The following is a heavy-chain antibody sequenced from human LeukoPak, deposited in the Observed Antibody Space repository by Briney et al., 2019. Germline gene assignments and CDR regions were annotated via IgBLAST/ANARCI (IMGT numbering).Heavy chain of an antibody. J-gene: IGHJ4*02. CDR1: GGSISSYY. CDR2: IYYSGST. Sequence: SETLSLTCTVSGGSISSYYWGWIRQPPGKGLEWIGSIYYSGSTYYNPSLKSRVTISVDTSKNQFSLKLSSVTAADTAVYYCAGFRDSGTFDYWGQGTLVTVSS. CDR3: AGFRDSGTFDY. V-gene: IGHV4-39*07. D-gene: IGHD2-15*01.